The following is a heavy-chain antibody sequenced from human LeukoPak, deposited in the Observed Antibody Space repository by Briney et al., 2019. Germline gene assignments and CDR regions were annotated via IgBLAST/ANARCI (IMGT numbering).Heavy chain of an antibody. CDR2: ISSSGSTI. J-gene: IGHJ6*04. CDR1: RFTFDDYI. D-gene: IGHD3-10*02. CDR3: AELGITMIGGV. V-gene: IGHV3-48*03. Sequence: GGSLRLSCAASRFTFDDYIMNWVRQAPGKGLEWVSYISSSGSTIYYADSVKGRFTISRDNAKNSLYLQMNSLRAEDTAVYYCAELGITMIGGVWGKGTTVTISS.